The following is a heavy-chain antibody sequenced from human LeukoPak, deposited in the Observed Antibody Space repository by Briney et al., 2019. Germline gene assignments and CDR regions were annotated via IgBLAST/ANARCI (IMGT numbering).Heavy chain of an antibody. J-gene: IGHJ4*02. CDR3: TKDLMTWNY. D-gene: IGHD2-8*01. CDR2: VYYSGST. V-gene: IGHV4-59*01. Sequence: SETLSLTCTVSGGSIGIYYWTWIRQPPGKGLEWIGCVYYSGSTNYNPSLKSRVTISIDTSKNQFSLNLSSVTAADTAVYYCTKDLMTWNYWGQGTLVTVSS. CDR1: GGSIGIYY.